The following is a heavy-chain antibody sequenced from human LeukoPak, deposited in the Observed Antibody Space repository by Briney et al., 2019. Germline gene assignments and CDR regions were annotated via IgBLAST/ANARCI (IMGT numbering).Heavy chain of an antibody. CDR3: AKYCSSTSCYDY. CDR2: INSDGSST. CDR1: GFTFSSYW. J-gene: IGHJ4*02. Sequence: GGSLRLSCAASGFTFSSYWMHWVRQAPGKGLVWVSRINSDGSSTSYADSVKGRFTISRDNAKNTLYLQMNSLRAEDTAVYYCAKYCSSTSCYDYWGQGTLVTVSS. D-gene: IGHD2-2*01. V-gene: IGHV3-74*01.